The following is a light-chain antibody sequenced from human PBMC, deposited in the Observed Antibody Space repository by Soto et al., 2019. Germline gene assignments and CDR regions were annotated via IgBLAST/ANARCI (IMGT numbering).Light chain of an antibody. CDR1: GSNIGAGYD. V-gene: IGLV1-40*01. Sequence: QSVLTQPPSVSGAPGQRVTISCTGSGSNIGAGYDVHWYQHRPGTAPKLLVFGDSHRPSGVPDRFSGSKSGTSAYLAITGLQAEDEGDYYCQSYDSTLDASYVFGTGTKLTVL. CDR2: GDS. CDR3: QSYDSTLDASYV. J-gene: IGLJ1*01.